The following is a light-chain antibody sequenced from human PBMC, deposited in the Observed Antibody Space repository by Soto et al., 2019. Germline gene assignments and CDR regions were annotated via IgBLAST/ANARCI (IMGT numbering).Light chain of an antibody. CDR2: AAS. J-gene: IGKJ4*01. Sequence: DIQMTQSPSSLSASVGDRVTITCRASQSIANYLNWYQQKPGTAPKLLIFAASSLQSGVPSRLSGSGSGTDFTLTISSLQPEDFATDYCQQSFSPPRTVGGGTKVDIK. CDR3: QQSFSPPRT. V-gene: IGKV1-39*01. CDR1: QSIANY.